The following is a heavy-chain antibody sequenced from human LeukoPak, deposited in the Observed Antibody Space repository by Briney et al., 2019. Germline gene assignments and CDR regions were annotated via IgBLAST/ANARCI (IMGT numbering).Heavy chain of an antibody. CDR1: GFTFSSYA. CDR2: ISGSGGTT. D-gene: IGHD6-19*01. Sequence: GGCLRLACAASGFTFSSYAMSWVRQAPGKGLEWVSAISGSGGTTYYADSVKGRFTISRDNSKNTLYLQMNSLRAEDTAVYYCAKDLRLQGYSSGWYYFDYWGQGTVDTVSS. J-gene: IGHJ4*02. CDR3: AKDLRLQGYSSGWYYFDY. V-gene: IGHV3-23*01.